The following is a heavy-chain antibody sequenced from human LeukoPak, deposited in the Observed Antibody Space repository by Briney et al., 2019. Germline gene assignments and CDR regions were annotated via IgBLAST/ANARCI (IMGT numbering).Heavy chain of an antibody. V-gene: IGHV4-34*08. CDR3: APLRDGSGSYESP. CDR1: GFTFSSYA. J-gene: IGHJ5*02. Sequence: GSLRLSCAASGFTFSSYAMSWVRQPPGKGLEWIGEINHSGSTNYNPSLKSRVTISVDTSKNQFSLKLSSVTAANTAVYYCAPLRDGSGSYESPWGQGTLVTVSS. CDR2: INHSGST. D-gene: IGHD3-10*01.